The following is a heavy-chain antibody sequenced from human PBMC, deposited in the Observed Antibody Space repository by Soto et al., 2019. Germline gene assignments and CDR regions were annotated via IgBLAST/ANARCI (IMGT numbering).Heavy chain of an antibody. Sequence: EVQVVETGGGLIQPGGSLRLSCAASGFSVRTNYMTWVRQAPGKGLEWVSVFETGGSIYYADSVRGRFIISKDYAKNTVYLQMNSLIAEDTAVYYCARAGVTPDFFDYWGQGTLVTVSS. V-gene: IGHV3-53*02. CDR3: ARAGVTPDFFDY. J-gene: IGHJ4*02. CDR1: GFSVRTNY. D-gene: IGHD3-3*01. CDR2: FETGGSI.